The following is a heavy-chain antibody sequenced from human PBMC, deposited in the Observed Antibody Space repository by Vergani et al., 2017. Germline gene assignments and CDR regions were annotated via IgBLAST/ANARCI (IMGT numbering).Heavy chain of an antibody. V-gene: IGHV1-69*06. D-gene: IGHD3-10*01. CDR1: GGTFSSYA. Sequence: QVQLVQSGAEVKKPGSSVKVSCKASGGTFSSYAISWVRQAPGQGLEWMGGIIPIFGTANYAQKFQGRVTITGDKSTSTAYMGMSSLRSEDTAVYYCARSEGRPGLWELKNYYGSGRAMDWGQGTLVTVSS. CDR3: ARSEGRPGLWELKNYYGSGRAMD. J-gene: IGHJ4*02. CDR2: IIPIFGTA.